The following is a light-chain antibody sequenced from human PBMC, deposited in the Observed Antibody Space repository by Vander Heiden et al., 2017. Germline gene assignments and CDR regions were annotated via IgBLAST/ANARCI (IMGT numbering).Light chain of an antibody. Sequence: DIQMTQSQSSLSASVGDRVTITCRASQSISSYLNWYQQKPGKAPKLLIYAASSLQSGVPSRFSGSGSGTDFTLTISSLQPEDFATYDCQQSYSTPPTFGQGTKLEIK. CDR1: QSISSY. V-gene: IGKV1-39*01. CDR2: AAS. J-gene: IGKJ2*01. CDR3: QQSYSTPPT.